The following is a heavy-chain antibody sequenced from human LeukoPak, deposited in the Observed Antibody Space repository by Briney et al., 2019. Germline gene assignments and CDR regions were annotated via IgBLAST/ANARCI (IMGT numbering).Heavy chain of an antibody. V-gene: IGHV1-8*03. CDR2: MNPNSGNT. Sequence: ASVKVSCKASGYTFTSYDINWVRQATGQGLEWMGWMNPNSGNTGYAQKFQGRVTITRNTSISTAYMELSSLRSEDTAVYYCARANNRVYYYYYMDVWGKGTTVTISS. J-gene: IGHJ6*03. CDR3: ARANNRVYYYYYMDV. CDR1: GYTFTSYD.